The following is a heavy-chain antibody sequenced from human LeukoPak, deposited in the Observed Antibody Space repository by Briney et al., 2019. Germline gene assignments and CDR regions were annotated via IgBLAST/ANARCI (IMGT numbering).Heavy chain of an antibody. J-gene: IGHJ4*02. V-gene: IGHV4-39*01. CDR3: ARHTHMVANFDY. D-gene: IGHD2-21*01. CDR2: IYYSGST. Sequence: SETLSLTCTVSGGSVSSSSYYWGWIRQPPGKGLEWIGSIYYSGSTYYNPSLKSRVTISVDTSKNQFSLKLSSVTAADTAVYYCARHTHMVANFDYWGQGTLVTVSS. CDR1: GGSVSSSSYY.